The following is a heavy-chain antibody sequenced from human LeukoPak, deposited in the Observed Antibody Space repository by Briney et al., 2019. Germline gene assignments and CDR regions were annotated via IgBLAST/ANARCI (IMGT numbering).Heavy chain of an antibody. Sequence: SETLSLTCTVSGGSISSYYWSWIRQPPGKGLEWIGYIYYSGSTNYNPSLKSRVTISVDTSKNQFSLKLSSVTAADTAVYYCARQALGVIAVAGRRVGWFDPWGQGTLVTVSS. J-gene: IGHJ5*02. CDR3: ARQALGVIAVAGRRVGWFDP. V-gene: IGHV4-59*08. D-gene: IGHD6-19*01. CDR2: IYYSGST. CDR1: GGSISSYY.